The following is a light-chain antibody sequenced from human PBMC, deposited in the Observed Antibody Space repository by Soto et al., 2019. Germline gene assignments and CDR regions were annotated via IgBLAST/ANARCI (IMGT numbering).Light chain of an antibody. V-gene: IGKV1-5*01. CDR3: QQYNSYSLSIT. Sequence: DIQMTQSPSTLSASVGDRVTITCRASQSISSWLAWYQQKPGKAPELLIYDASSLESGVPSRFSGSGSGTEFTLTISSLQPDDFATYYCQQYNSYSLSITFGQGTRLEIK. CDR1: QSISSW. CDR2: DAS. J-gene: IGKJ5*01.